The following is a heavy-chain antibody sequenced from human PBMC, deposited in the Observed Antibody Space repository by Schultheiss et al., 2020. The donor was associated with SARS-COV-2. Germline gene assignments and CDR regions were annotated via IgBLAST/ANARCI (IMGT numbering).Heavy chain of an antibody. V-gene: IGHV3-53*01. CDR1: GFTVSSNY. CDR3: ATSEEIAVAGDY. CDR2: IYSGGST. D-gene: IGHD6-19*01. J-gene: IGHJ4*02. Sequence: GGSLRLSCAASGFTVSSNYMSWVRQAPGKGLEWVSVIYSGGSTYYADSVKGRFTISRDNYKNTLYLQMNSLRAEDTAVYYCATSEEIAVAGDYWGQGTLVTVSS.